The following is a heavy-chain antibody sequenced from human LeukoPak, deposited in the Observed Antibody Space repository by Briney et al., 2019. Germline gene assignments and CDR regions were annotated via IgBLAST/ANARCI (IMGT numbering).Heavy chain of an antibody. CDR3: VRAYSSSSRPPYYYYMDV. J-gene: IGHJ6*03. V-gene: IGHV1-69*05. D-gene: IGHD6-6*01. Sequence: SVKVSCKASGGTFSSYAISWVRQAPGQGLEWMGGIIPIFGTANYAQKFQGRVTITTDESTSTAYMELSSLRSEDTAVYYCVRAYSSSSRPPYYYYMDVWGKGTTVTVSS. CDR2: IIPIFGTA. CDR1: GGTFSSYA.